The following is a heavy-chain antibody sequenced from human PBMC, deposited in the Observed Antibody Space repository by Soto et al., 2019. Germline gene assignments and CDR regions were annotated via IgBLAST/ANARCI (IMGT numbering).Heavy chain of an antibody. J-gene: IGHJ4*01. CDR2: VSTSGRST. CDR1: GLTFSEST. D-gene: IGHD2-15*01. V-gene: IGHV3-64D*06. CDR3: VKQAHGLDGVAFDY. Sequence: PGGSLRLSCSASGLTFSESTIYWVRQVPGKGLEAISAVSTSGRSTYYADSVKDRFRISRDNSKNTIYLQMGSLRPEDTARYYCVKQAHGLDGVAFDYWGRGTQVTVSS.